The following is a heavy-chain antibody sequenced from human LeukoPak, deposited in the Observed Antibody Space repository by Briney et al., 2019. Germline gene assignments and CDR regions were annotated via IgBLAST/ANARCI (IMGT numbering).Heavy chain of an antibody. Sequence: ASVKVSCKASGYTFTGYYMHWVRQAPGQGLEWMGWINPNSGGTNYAQKFQGRVTMTRDTSISTAYMELSRLRSDDTAVYYCARGYCSSTSCYEDWFDPWGQGTLVTVSS. D-gene: IGHD2-2*01. CDR1: GYTFTGYY. V-gene: IGHV1-2*02. CDR2: INPNSGGT. CDR3: ARGYCSSTSCYEDWFDP. J-gene: IGHJ5*02.